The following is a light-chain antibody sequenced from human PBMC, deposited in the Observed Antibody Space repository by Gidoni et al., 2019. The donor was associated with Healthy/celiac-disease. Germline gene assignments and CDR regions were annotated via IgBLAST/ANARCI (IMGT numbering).Light chain of an antibody. CDR2: AAS. J-gene: IGKJ5*01. CDR1: QSISSY. V-gene: IGKV1-39*01. CDR3: QQSYSTPPIT. Sequence: IQMTQSPSSLSASVGDRVTITCRASQSISSYLNWYQQKPGKAPKLLIYAASSLQIGVPSRFSGSGSGTDFTLTISSLQPEDFATYYCQQSYSTPPITFGQGTRLEIK.